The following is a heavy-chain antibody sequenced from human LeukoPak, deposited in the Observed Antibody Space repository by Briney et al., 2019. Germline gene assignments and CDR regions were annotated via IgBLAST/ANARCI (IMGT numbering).Heavy chain of an antibody. CDR1: GFTFSSYE. CDR3: ARDGGSYYYDSSGYRNWFDP. CDR2: ISSSGSTI. V-gene: IGHV3-48*03. J-gene: IGHJ5*02. D-gene: IGHD3-22*01. Sequence: GGSLRLSCAASGFTFSSYEMNWVRQAPGKGLEWVSYISSSGSTIYYADSVKGRFTISRDNAKNTLYLQMNSLRAEDTAVYYCARDGGSYYYDSSGYRNWFDPWGQGTLVTVSS.